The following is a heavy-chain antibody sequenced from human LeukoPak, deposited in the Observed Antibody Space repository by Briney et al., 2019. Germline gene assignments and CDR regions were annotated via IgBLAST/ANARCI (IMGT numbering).Heavy chain of an antibody. J-gene: IGHJ4*02. V-gene: IGHV3-23*01. Sequence: GGSLRPSCAASGFTFSSYAMSWVRQAPGKGLEWVSAISGSGGSTYYADSVKGRFTISRDNSKNTLYLQMNSLRAEDTAVYDSAKGALVSSPGGTSYYFHYWVQGTLVTVSS. D-gene: IGHD1-1*01. CDR2: ISGSGGST. CDR1: GFTFSSYA. CDR3: AKGALVSSPGGTSYYFHY.